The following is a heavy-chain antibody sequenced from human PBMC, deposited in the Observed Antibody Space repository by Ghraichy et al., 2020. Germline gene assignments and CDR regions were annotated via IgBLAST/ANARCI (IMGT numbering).Heavy chain of an antibody. Sequence: GGTLRLSCAVSGITFRSYWMSWVRQAPGKGLEWVANIKQDGSGKDYVDSVKGRFTISRDNAKDSLYLQMNSLRAEDTAVYYCATEDQWLVPTYFDYWGQGTLVTVSS. V-gene: IGHV3-7*01. D-gene: IGHD6-19*01. CDR2: IKQDGSGK. J-gene: IGHJ4*02. CDR3: ATEDQWLVPTYFDY. CDR1: GITFRSYW.